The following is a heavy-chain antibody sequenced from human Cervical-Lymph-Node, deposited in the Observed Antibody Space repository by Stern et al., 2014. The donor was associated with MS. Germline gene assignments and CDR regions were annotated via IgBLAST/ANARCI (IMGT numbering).Heavy chain of an antibody. D-gene: IGHD2-2*01. Sequence: QVQLVQSGAEVKKPGASVRVSCKASGYTFSSYNINWVRQAPGLGLEWMGWMYPKSGNTGSGQKFQGRVTLTTTTSTKTVYMELSSLRPEDTAVYYCARGHCSSDNCFDYYGLDVWGQGTAVTVSS. CDR1: GYTFSSYN. CDR3: ARGHCSSDNCFDYYGLDV. CDR2: MYPKSGNT. V-gene: IGHV1-8*01. J-gene: IGHJ6*02.